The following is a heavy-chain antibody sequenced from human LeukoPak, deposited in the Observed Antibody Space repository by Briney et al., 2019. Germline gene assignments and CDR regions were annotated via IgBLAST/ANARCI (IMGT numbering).Heavy chain of an antibody. Sequence: PSETLSLTCTVSGGSISSSSYYWGWIRQPPGKGLEWIGSIYYSGSTYYNPSLKSRVTISVDTSKNQFSLKLSSVTATDTAVYYCAKTSRFLEWLFAFDIWGQGTMVTVSS. D-gene: IGHD3-3*01. V-gene: IGHV4-39*01. CDR2: IYYSGST. J-gene: IGHJ3*02. CDR1: GGSISSSSYY. CDR3: AKTSRFLEWLFAFDI.